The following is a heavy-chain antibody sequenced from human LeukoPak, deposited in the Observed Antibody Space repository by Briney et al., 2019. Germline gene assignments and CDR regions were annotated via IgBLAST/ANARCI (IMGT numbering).Heavy chain of an antibody. V-gene: IGHV3-7*04. CDR3: ARVIVSYGDSAY. Sequence: PGGSLRLSCAASGFTFRSYWMTWVRQAPGKGLEWVANIKEDGSETYYVDSVKGRFTVSRDNAKNSLYLQKKSLRGEDTAVFYCARVIVSYGDSAYCGRGALATVS. D-gene: IGHD4-17*01. CDR2: IKEDGSET. J-gene: IGHJ4*02. CDR1: GFTFRSYW.